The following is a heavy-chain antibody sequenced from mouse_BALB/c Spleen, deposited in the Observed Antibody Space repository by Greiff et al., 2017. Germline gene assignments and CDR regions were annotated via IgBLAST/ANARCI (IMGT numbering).Heavy chain of an antibody. CDR2: INPYNDGT. V-gene: IGHV1-14*01. Sequence: EVQLQQSGPELVKPGASVKMSCKASGYTFTSYVMHWVKQKPGQGLEWIGYINPYNDGTKYNEKFKGKATLTSDKSSSTAYMELSSLTSEDSAVYYCARSYYYGYDDWFAYWGQGTLVTVSA. D-gene: IGHD2-2*01. J-gene: IGHJ3*01. CDR1: GYTFTSYV. CDR3: ARSYYYGYDDWFAY.